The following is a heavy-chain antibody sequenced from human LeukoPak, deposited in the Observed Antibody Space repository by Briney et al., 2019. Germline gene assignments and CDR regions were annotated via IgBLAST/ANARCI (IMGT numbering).Heavy chain of an antibody. CDR3: AKDQATLEWLFVPFDY. V-gene: IGHV3-30*02. CDR1: GFTFSSYG. J-gene: IGHJ4*02. CDR2: IRYDGSNK. D-gene: IGHD3-3*01. Sequence: PGGSLRLSCAASGFTFSSYGMHWVRQAPGKGLEWVAFIRYDGSNKYYADSVKGRFTISRDNSKNTLYLQMNSLRAEDTAVYYCAKDQATLEWLFVPFDYWGQGTLVTVSS.